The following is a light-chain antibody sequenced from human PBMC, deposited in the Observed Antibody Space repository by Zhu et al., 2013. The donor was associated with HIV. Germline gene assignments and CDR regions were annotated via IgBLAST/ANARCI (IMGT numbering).Light chain of an antibody. CDR2: GAS. CDR3: QQYGTSPRT. V-gene: IGKV3-20*01. CDR1: QSVGSTF. Sequence: DIVLTQSPGTLSLSPGERATLSCGASQSVGSTFLAWYQQKPGQAPRLLIYGASTRATGIPDRFSGSGSGTDFTLTISRVEPEDFAVYYCQQYGTSPRTFGQGTKVEIK. J-gene: IGKJ1*01.